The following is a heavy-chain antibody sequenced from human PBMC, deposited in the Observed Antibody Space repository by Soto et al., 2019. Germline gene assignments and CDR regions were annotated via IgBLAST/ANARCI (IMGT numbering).Heavy chain of an antibody. V-gene: IGHV3-30*18. CDR2: ISYDGSNK. CDR1: GFTFSSYG. J-gene: IGHJ2*01. CDR3: AKDLSSSWYGYFDL. Sequence: GGSLRLSCAASGFTFSSYGMHWVRQAPGKGLEWVAVISYDGSNKYYADSVKGRFTISRDNSKNTLYLQMNSLRAEDTAVYYCAKDLSSSWYGYFDLWGRGTLVTVSS. D-gene: IGHD6-13*01.